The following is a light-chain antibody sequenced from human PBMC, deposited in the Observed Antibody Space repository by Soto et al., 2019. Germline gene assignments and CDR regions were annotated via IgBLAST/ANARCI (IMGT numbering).Light chain of an antibody. J-gene: IGKJ4*01. CDR2: DAS. CDR1: QDVGNC. CDR3: QQCRDVPLT. Sequence: DIQMTQSPSSLSASVGDRVTITCQASQDVGNCLNWYQQKAGRAPKFLMQDASNLETGVPSRFSGSGSGKYFSFTITSLQPEDDATYYCQQCRDVPLTFGGGTKVEIK. V-gene: IGKV1-33*01.